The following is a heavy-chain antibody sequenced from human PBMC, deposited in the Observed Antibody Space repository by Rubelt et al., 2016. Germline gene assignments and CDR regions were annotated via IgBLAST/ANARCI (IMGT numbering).Heavy chain of an antibody. V-gene: IGHV1-3*01. CDR3: ARAQRIRLLMVYAPTFDY. CDR1: GYTFTSYA. Sequence: QVQLVQSGAEVKKPGASVKVSCKASGYTFTSYAMHWVRQAPGQRLEWMGWIHAGKGNTKYSQKFQGRVTITRDTSASTAYMELSSLRSEDTAVYYCARAQRIRLLMVYAPTFDYWGQGTLVTVSS. CDR2: IHAGKGNT. J-gene: IGHJ4*02. D-gene: IGHD2-8*01.